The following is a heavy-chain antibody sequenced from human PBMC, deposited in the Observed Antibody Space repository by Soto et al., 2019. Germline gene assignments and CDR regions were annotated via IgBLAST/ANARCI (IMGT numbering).Heavy chain of an antibody. D-gene: IGHD1-1*01. V-gene: IGHV3-11*06. Sequence: QVQLVESGGGLVKPGGSLRLSCEGSGFTFSVYYISWIRQAPGKGLEWISYSSNSGTFSRYADSVKGRFSISRDNTKNLLYLQMNSLRAEDTAVYYCARSGDNYNRLDYWGQGTPVTVSS. CDR3: ARSGDNYNRLDY. J-gene: IGHJ4*02. CDR1: GFTFSVYY. CDR2: SSNSGTFS.